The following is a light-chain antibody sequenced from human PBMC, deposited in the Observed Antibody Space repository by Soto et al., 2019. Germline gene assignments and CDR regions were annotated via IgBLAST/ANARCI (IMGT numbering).Light chain of an antibody. CDR2: EAS. J-gene: IGLJ1*01. Sequence: LTHPPSVSGSPGQSVTISCTGTSTDFVSYSRVSWYQQPPGTAPKLIIYEASNRPSGVPDRFSGSKSGNTASLTISGLQAEDEADYYCSLYTSENTYVFGTGTKVTVL. V-gene: IGLV2-18*01. CDR3: SLYTSENTYV. CDR1: STDFVSYSR.